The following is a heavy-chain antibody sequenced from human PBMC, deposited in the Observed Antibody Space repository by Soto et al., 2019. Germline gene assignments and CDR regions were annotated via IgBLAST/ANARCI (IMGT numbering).Heavy chain of an antibody. J-gene: IGHJ4*02. CDR2: ISYDGSNK. CDR3: ARDDYDSTGYSDY. CDR1: GFTFSSYA. V-gene: IGHV3-30-3*01. Sequence: QVQLVESGGGVVQPGRSLRLSCAASGFTFSSYAMYWVRQAPGKGLEWVAVISYDGSNKYYADYVKGRFTISRDNSKNTLYLQMNSLSAEDTAVYYCARDDYDSTGYSDYWGQGTLVTVSS. D-gene: IGHD3-22*01.